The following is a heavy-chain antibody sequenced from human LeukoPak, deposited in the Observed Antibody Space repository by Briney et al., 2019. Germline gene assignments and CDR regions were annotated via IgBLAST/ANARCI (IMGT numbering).Heavy chain of an antibody. Sequence: GASVKVSCKASGYTFTNYYMHWLRQAPGQGLEWMGIINPSGGSTSCAQKFQGRVTMTRDTSTSTVYMELSSLRSEDTAVYYCARGMVATIYYFDYWGQGTLVTVSS. J-gene: IGHJ4*02. D-gene: IGHD4/OR15-4a*01. CDR3: ARGMVATIYYFDY. CDR1: GYTFTNYY. V-gene: IGHV1-46*01. CDR2: INPSGGST.